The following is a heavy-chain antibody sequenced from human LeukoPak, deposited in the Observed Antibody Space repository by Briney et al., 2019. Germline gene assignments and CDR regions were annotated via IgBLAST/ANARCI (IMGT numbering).Heavy chain of an antibody. CDR2: ISAYNGNT. CDR3: ARVGGLWFGELLTNFDY. D-gene: IGHD3-10*01. V-gene: IGHV1-18*01. J-gene: IGHJ4*02. Sequence: ASVKVSCKASGYTFTSYGISWVRQAPGQGLEWMGWISAYNGNTNYAQKLQGRVTMTTDTSTSTAYMEPRSLRSDDTAVYYCARVGGLWFGELLTNFDYWGQGTLVTVSS. CDR1: GYTFTSYG.